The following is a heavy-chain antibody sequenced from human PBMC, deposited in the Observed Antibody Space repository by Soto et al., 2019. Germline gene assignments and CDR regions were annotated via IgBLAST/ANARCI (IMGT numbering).Heavy chain of an antibody. Sequence: GVSLRLSCAASGFTFGSYWMSWVRQAPGKGLEWVANIKQDGSEKYYVDSVKGRFTISRDNAKNSLYLQMNSLRAEDTAVYYCAREISYNWNDYWGQGTLVTVSS. CDR3: AREISYNWNDY. V-gene: IGHV3-7*05. CDR1: GFTFGSYW. D-gene: IGHD1-1*01. J-gene: IGHJ4*02. CDR2: IKQDGSEK.